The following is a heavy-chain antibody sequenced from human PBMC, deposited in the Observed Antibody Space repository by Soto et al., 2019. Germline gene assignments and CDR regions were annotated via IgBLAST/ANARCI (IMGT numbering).Heavy chain of an antibody. CDR1: GGSFSGYH. CDR3: ATFVGATTVTRGSPRDY. D-gene: IGHD4-4*01. V-gene: IGHV4-34*01. J-gene: IGHJ4*02. Sequence: VQLQQWGAGLLKPSETLSLTCAVYGGSFSGYHWSWFRPPPGKGLEWIGEINPSGSINYNPSLKSRVTISVDTYKKQFSLNLSAVTAAATAVYYCATFVGATTVTRGSPRDYWGQGTLVTVSS. CDR2: INPSGSI.